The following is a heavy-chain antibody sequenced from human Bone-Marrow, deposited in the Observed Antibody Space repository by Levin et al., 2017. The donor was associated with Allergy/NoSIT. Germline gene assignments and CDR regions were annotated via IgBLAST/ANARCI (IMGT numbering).Heavy chain of an antibody. CDR2: ISYDGSNK. J-gene: IGHJ3*02. CDR3: LSVVVTGNDAFDI. V-gene: IGHV3-30*01. D-gene: IGHD2-21*02. Sequence: QTGGSLRLSCAASGFTFSSSEMHWVRQAPGKGLEWVAVISYDGSNKYYADSVKGRFTISRDNSKNTLDLQMNSLTAEDSALYYCLSVVVTGNDAFDIWGQGTMVTVSS. CDR1: GFTFSSSE.